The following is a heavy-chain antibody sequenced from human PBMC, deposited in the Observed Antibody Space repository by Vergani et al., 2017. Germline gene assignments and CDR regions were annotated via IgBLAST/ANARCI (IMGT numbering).Heavy chain of an antibody. J-gene: IGHJ6*02. V-gene: IGHV1-69*12. Sequence: QVQLVQSGAEVKKPGSSVKVSCKASGGTFSNYAIIWVRQAPGQGLEWMGGIIPIFGTANYAQKFQGRVTITADESTSTAYMELSSLRSEDTAVYYCASYGLTMVRGVTNYYYYYGMDVWGQGTTVTVSS. CDR2: IIPIFGTA. D-gene: IGHD3-10*01. CDR3: ASYGLTMVRGVTNYYYYYGMDV. CDR1: GGTFSNYA.